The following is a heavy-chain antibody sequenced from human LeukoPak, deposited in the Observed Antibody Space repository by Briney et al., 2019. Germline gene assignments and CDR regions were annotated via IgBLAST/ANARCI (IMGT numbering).Heavy chain of an antibody. CDR1: GVTFNTYA. V-gene: IGHV3-23*01. CDR3: AKAGKTTVSLPSVCICYSDY. J-gene: IGHJ4*02. CDR2: ISGNGGTT. D-gene: IGHD4-17*01. Sequence: GGSLRLSCAASGVTFNTYAMSLVRQAPGKGLEWVSGISGNGGTTYYADSVKGRFTISRDNSKNTVYLQMNSLRAEDTAVYYCAKAGKTTVSLPSVCICYSDYWGQGTLVTVSS.